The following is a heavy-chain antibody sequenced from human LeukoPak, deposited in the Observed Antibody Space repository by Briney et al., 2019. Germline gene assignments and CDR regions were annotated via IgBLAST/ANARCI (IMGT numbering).Heavy chain of an antibody. J-gene: IGHJ4*02. CDR3: ARGYQRPDY. V-gene: IGHV3-21*01. CDR1: GFTFSTYT. CDR2: ISSSSNNI. Sequence: GGSLRLSCAASGFTFSTYTMNWVRQAPGKGLEWVSSISSSSNNINYADSVKGRFTISRDNAMNSVHLQMNSLRVEVTAVYYCARGYQRPDYWGQGTLITVSS. D-gene: IGHD2-2*01.